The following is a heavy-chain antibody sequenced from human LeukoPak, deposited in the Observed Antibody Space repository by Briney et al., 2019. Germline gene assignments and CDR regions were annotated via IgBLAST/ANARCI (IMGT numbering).Heavy chain of an antibody. Sequence: WGTLSLTCAVSAYSISSDYYWGWIRQPPGKGLEWIGNIYHSGDTYYNPSLKSRLTISVDTSKNKLSLQLNSVAAADTAVDYCAGAPPFDSVQHCFDYWGQGTLVTVSS. J-gene: IGHJ4*02. V-gene: IGHV4-38-2*01. CDR1: AYSISSDYY. CDR2: IYHSGDT. D-gene: IGHD2-21*01. CDR3: AGAPPFDSVQHCFDY.